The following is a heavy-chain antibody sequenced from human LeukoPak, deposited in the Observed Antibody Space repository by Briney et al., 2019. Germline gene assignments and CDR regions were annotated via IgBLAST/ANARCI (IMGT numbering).Heavy chain of an antibody. CDR3: AKLAYCGGGCYDYFDY. CDR1: GFTFSSYG. D-gene: IGHD2-21*02. V-gene: IGHV3-30*18. J-gene: IGHJ4*02. Sequence: GRSLRLSCAASGFTFSSYGMHWVRQAPGKGLEWVAVISYDGSNKYYADSVKGRFTISRDNSKNTLYLQMNSLRAEDTAVYYCAKLAYCGGGCYDYFDYWGQGTLVTVSS. CDR2: ISYDGSNK.